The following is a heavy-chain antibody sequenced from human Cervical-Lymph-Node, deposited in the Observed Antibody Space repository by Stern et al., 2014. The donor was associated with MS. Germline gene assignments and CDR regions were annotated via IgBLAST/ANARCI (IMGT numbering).Heavy chain of an antibody. J-gene: IGHJ6*02. CDR1: GFNFDDYA. D-gene: IGHD2-2*01. CDR3: AKDVPRYNYYGMDV. Sequence: EVQLAESGGDLVQPGRSLRLSCAASGFNFDDYAMHWVRQAPGKGLEWVSGISWNSKTIAYADSVKGRFTTSRDNAKSSLYLQMNSLRAEDTALYYCAKDVPRYNYYGMDVWGQGTTVTVSS. V-gene: IGHV3-9*01. CDR2: ISWNSKTI.